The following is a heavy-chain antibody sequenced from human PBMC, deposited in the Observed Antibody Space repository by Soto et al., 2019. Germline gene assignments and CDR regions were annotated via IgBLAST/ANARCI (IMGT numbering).Heavy chain of an antibody. Sequence: EVQLLESGGGLVQPGGFLRLSFAASGFPFSRYAMSWVPQAPGKGLEWVSAISGSGGRTYYADSVKGRFTISRDNSKNTLYLQMNSLRDEDTAVYYCANMPGEYYYCFYMDVWGKGTTVTVSS. D-gene: IGHD2-2*01. V-gene: IGHV3-23*01. CDR3: ANMPGEYYYCFYMDV. J-gene: IGHJ6*03. CDR2: ISGSGGRT. CDR1: GFPFSRYA.